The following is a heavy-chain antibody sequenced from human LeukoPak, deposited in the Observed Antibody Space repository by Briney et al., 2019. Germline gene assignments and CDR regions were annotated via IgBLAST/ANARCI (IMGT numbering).Heavy chain of an antibody. V-gene: IGHV1-2*06. Sequence: ASVKVSCRASGYTFCGDYIHWVRQAPGQGLEWMGRINPDCGGTTYAQNFQSRVTMTRDTSIGTAYMELSRLTSDDSAFYYCARDRNLYSGSFASWGQGTLVTVSS. CDR3: ARDRNLYSGSFAS. CDR2: INPDCGGT. D-gene: IGHD1-26*01. J-gene: IGHJ4*02. CDR1: GYTFCGDY.